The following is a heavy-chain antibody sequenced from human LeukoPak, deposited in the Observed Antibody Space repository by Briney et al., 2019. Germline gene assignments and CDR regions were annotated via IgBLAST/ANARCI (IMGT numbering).Heavy chain of an antibody. CDR1: GFTVSGNY. V-gene: IGHV3-53*01. CDR3: ARGPVTKFEI. D-gene: IGHD4-17*01. J-gene: IGHJ3*02. CDR2: IYSGGTT. Sequence: GGSLRLSCAASGFTVSGNYMSWVRQALGKGLEWVSVIYSGGTTYYADSVKGRFTISRDNSNNTLYLQMNSLRAEDTAVYYCARGPVTKFEIWGQGTILTVSS.